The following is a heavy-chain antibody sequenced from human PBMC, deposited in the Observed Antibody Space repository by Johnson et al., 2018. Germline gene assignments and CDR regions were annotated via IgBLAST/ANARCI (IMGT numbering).Heavy chain of an antibody. CDR2: ISYDGLNK. Sequence: VQLVESGGGVVQPGRSLRLSCAASGFTFSSYGMHWVRQAPGKGLEWVAVISYDGLNKYYADSVKGRFTISRDNSKNTLYLQMNSLRAEDTAVYYCAKAPRSDYYDSSGYSEYFQHWGQGTLVTVSS. CDR1: GFTFSSYG. CDR3: AKAPRSDYYDSSGYSEYFQH. D-gene: IGHD3-22*01. J-gene: IGHJ1*01. V-gene: IGHV3-30*18.